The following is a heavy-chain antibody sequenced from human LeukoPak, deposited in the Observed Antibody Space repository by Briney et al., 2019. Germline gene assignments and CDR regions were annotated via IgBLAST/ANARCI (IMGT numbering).Heavy chain of an antibody. CDR2: INPNLGCT. J-gene: IGHJ6*02. CDR3: ARDGGYHGVGDGNYYYYYGMDV. V-gene: IGHV1-2*02. Sequence: ASVNVSCKASGYTFTGYYMHWVRQAPGQGLEWMGWINPNLGCTNYAQKFQGRVTMTRDTSISTAYMELSRLRSDDTAVYYCARDGGYHGVGDGNYYYYYGMDVWGQGTTVTVS. CDR1: GYTFTGYY. D-gene: IGHD3-22*01.